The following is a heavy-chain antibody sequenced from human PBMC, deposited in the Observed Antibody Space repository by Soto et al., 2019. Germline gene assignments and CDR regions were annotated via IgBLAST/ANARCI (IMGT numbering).Heavy chain of an antibody. D-gene: IGHD2-15*01. CDR1: GGSISSGGYY. J-gene: IGHJ5*02. V-gene: IGHV4-31*03. CDR3: ARDTPCSGGSCSPRAVNWSDP. CDR2: IYYSGST. Sequence: QVQLQESGPGLVKPSQTLSLTCTVSGGSISSGGYYWSWIRQHPGKGLEWIGYIYYSGSTYYNPSLKSRVTISVDTSKNQFSLKLSSVTAADTAVYYCARDTPCSGGSCSPRAVNWSDPWGQGTLVTVSS.